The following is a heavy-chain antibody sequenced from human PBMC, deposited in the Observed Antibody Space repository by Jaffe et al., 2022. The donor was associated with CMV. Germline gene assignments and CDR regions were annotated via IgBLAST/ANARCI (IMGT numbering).Heavy chain of an antibody. V-gene: IGHV3-30*18. CDR2: ISHDGNNK. Sequence: QVQLVESGGGVVQPGRSLRLSCAASGFTFSNYDMHWVRQAPGKGLEWVAIISHDGNNKYYVDSVKGRFTISRDDSKNTLDLQMNSLRAEDTAVYYCAKDKKSPYQLLFGMDVWGQGTTVTVSS. CDR3: AKDKKSPYQLLFGMDV. CDR1: GFTFSNYD. D-gene: IGHD3-10*01. J-gene: IGHJ6*02.